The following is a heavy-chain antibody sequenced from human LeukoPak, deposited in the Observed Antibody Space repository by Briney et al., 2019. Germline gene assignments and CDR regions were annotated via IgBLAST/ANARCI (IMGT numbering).Heavy chain of an antibody. Sequence: GGSLRLSCAASGFTVSSNYMSWVRQAPGKGLEGVSVIYSGGSTYYADSVKGRFTISRDNSNNTLYLQMNSPRAEDTALYYCARAAPYLKYFAYWGQGTLVTVSS. CDR1: GFTVSSNY. J-gene: IGHJ4*02. CDR2: IYSGGST. CDR3: ARAAPYLKYFAY. V-gene: IGHV3-66*01.